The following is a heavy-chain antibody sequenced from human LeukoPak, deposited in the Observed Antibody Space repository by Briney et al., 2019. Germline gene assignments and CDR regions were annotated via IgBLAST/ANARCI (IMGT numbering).Heavy chain of an antibody. Sequence: SETLSLTCTVSGGSVSSGSYYWSWIRQPPGKGLEWIGYIYYSGSTNYNPSLKSRVTISVDTSKNQFSLKLSSVTAADTAVYYCAREVSGGAAAGTIYYYYGMDVWGQGTTVTVSS. J-gene: IGHJ6*02. D-gene: IGHD6-13*01. V-gene: IGHV4-61*01. CDR1: GGSVSSGSYY. CDR3: AREVSGGAAAGTIYYYYGMDV. CDR2: IYYSGST.